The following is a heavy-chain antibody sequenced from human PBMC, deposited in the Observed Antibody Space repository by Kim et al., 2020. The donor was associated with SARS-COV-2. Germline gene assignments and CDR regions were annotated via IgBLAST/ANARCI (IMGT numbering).Heavy chain of an antibody. Sequence: GGSLRLSCAASGFTFSSYAMSWVRQAPGKGLEWVSAISGSGGSTYYADSVKGRFTISRDNSKNTLYLQMNSLRAEDTAVYYCAKELYRPTPAIVGATTFDYWGQGTLVTVSS. CDR1: GFTFSSYA. CDR2: ISGSGGST. CDR3: AKELYRPTPAIVGATTFDY. V-gene: IGHV3-23*01. J-gene: IGHJ4*02. D-gene: IGHD1-26*01.